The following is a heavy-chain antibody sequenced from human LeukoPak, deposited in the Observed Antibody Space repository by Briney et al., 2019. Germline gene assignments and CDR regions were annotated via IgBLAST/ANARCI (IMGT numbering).Heavy chain of an antibody. V-gene: IGHV3-66*01. CDR3: ARERIQLWLSVVYRYGMDV. CDR2: IYSGGNT. J-gene: IGHJ6*02. D-gene: IGHD5-18*01. CDR1: GFTFSSYA. Sequence: GGSLRLSCAASGFTFSSYAMSWVRQAPGKGLEWVSIIYSGGNTYYADSVKGRFAISRDNSKNTLYLQMNSLRAEDTAVHYCARERIQLWLSVVYRYGMDVWGQGTTVTVSS.